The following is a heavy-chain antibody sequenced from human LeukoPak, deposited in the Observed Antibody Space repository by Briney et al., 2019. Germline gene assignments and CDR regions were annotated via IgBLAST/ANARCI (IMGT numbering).Heavy chain of an antibody. D-gene: IGHD2-21*02. CDR2: INHSGST. CDR3: ARLAYCGGDCYSSGYYFDY. CDR1: GGSFSGYY. V-gene: IGHV4-34*01. Sequence: SETLSLTCAVYGGSFSGYYWSWIRKPPGKGLEWIGEINHSGSTNYNPSLKSRVTISVDTSKNQFSLKLSSVTAADTAVYYCARLAYCGGDCYSSGYYFDYWGQGTLVTVSS. J-gene: IGHJ4*02.